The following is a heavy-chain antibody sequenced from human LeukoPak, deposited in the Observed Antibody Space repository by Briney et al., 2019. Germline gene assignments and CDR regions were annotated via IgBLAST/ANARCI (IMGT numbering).Heavy chain of an antibody. V-gene: IGHV4-34*01. CDR3: ARVKYYDFWSGIYHYYYYYMDV. J-gene: IGHJ6*03. Sequence: SETLSLTCAVYGGSFSGYYWSWIRQPPGKGLEWIGEINHSGSTNYNPSLKSRVTISVDTSKNQFSLKLSSVTAADTAVYYCARVKYYDFWSGIYHYYYYYMDVWGKGTTVTVSS. CDR1: GGSFSGYY. CDR2: INHSGST. D-gene: IGHD3-3*01.